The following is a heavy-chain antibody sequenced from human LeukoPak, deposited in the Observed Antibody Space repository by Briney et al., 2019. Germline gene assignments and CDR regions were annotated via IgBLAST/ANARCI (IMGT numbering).Heavy chain of an antibody. Sequence: GGSLRLSCAASGFTFDDYTMHWVRQAPGKGLEWVSLISWDGGSTYYADSVKGRFTISRDNSKNSLYLQMNSLRTEDTALYYCATLRGYWGQGTLVTVSS. J-gene: IGHJ4*02. CDR2: ISWDGGST. D-gene: IGHD3-10*01. CDR3: ATLRGY. V-gene: IGHV3-43*01. CDR1: GFTFDDYT.